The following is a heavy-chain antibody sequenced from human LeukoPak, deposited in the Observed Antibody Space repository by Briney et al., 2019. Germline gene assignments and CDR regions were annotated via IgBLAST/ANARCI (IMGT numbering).Heavy chain of an antibody. CDR3: TRLPLDDSLDH. CDR1: GGSFSGYY. CDR2: VYYTGSI. V-gene: IGHV4-34*01. Sequence: SETLSLTCAVYGGSFSGYYWSWIRQPPGKGLEWIGSVYYTGSIYSNPSLRSRVTISVDTSKNQFSLQLTSVTAADTAVYYCTRLPLDDSLDHWGQGTLVSVSS. J-gene: IGHJ4*02. D-gene: IGHD4-11*01.